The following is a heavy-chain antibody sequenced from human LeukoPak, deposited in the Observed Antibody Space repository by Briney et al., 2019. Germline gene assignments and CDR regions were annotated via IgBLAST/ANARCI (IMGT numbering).Heavy chain of an antibody. D-gene: IGHD1-26*01. CDR3: ARVSREWELLLVGYYFDY. V-gene: IGHV1-46*01. J-gene: IGHJ4*02. CDR2: INPSGGST. CDR1: GYTFTGYY. Sequence: ASVKVSCKASGYTFTGYYMHWVRQAPGQGLEWMGIINPSGGSTSYAQKFQGRVTMTRDTSTSTVYMELSSLRSDDTAVYYCARVSREWELLLVGYYFDYWGQGTLVTVSS.